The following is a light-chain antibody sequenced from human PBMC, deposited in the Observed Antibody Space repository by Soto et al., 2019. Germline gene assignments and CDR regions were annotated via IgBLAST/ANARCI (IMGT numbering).Light chain of an antibody. V-gene: IGKV1-5*03. CDR1: QSISNW. J-gene: IGKJ2*01. CDR3: QQYNSYLHT. CDR2: KTS. Sequence: DIPMTQSPSTLSASVGDRVTITCRASQSISNWLAWYQQKPGKAPKLLIYKTSSLESGVPSRFSGSGSGTEFTLTISSLQPDDFATYYCQQYNSYLHTFGQGTKLEIK.